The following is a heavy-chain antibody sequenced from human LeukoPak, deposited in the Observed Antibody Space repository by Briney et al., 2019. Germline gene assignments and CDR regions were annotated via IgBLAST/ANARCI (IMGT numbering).Heavy chain of an antibody. CDR2: ISGSGGST. V-gene: IGHV3-23*01. Sequence: PGGSLRLSCAASGFTFSSYAMSWVRQAPGKGPEWVSAISGSGGSTYYADSVKGRFTISRDNSKNTLYLQMNSLRAKDTAVYYCAKAHFSSSWYFDYWGQGTLVTVSS. J-gene: IGHJ4*02. CDR3: AKAHFSSSWYFDY. D-gene: IGHD6-13*01. CDR1: GFTFSSYA.